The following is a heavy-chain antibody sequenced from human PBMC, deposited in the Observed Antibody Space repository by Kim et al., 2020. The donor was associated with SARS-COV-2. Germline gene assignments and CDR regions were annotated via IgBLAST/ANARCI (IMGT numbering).Heavy chain of an antibody. CDR2: GST. V-gene: IGHV4-59*01. CDR3: ARDVVLDY. J-gene: IGHJ4*02. Sequence: GSTNYNPSLESRVTISVDTSKNQFSLKLTSVTAADTAVYYCARDVVLDYWGQGTLVTVSS. D-gene: IGHD2-21*01.